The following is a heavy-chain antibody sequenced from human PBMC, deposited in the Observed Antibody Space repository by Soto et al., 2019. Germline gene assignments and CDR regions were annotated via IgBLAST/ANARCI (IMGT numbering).Heavy chain of an antibody. CDR3: ARDKTGTSRIDY. Sequence: QVQLQESGPGLVKPSQTLSLICTVSGGSISSGDYYWSWIRQPPGKGLEWIGYIYYSGNTYYNPSLKSPLTISVDTSKNQFSLKVNSVTAADTAVYYCARDKTGTSRIDYWGQGTLVTVSS. CDR2: IYYSGNT. CDR1: GGSISSGDYY. J-gene: IGHJ4*02. D-gene: IGHD1-1*01. V-gene: IGHV4-30-4*01.